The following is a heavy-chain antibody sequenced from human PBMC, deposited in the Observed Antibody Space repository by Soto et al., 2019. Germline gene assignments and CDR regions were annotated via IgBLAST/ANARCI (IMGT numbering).Heavy chain of an antibody. CDR3: ARSSGGSWKLWNYYGMDV. J-gene: IGHJ6*02. CDR1: GFTFSSYS. D-gene: IGHD5-12*01. V-gene: IGHV3-21*06. Sequence: EVQLVESGGGMVKTGGSLRLSCAASGFTFSSYSMNWVRQAPGKGLEWVSSIISGSSYIYYADSVKGRFTISRDKAKNSLYLHMNSLRAEELAVYYCARSSGGSWKLWNYYGMDVWGQGTTVTVCS. CDR2: IISGSSYI.